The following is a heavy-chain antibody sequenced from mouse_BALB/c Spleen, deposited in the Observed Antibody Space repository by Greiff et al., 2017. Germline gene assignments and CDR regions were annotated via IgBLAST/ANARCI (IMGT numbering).Heavy chain of an antibody. D-gene: IGHD2-1*01. Sequence: VQLQESGAELAKPGASVKMSCKASGYTFTSYWMHWVKQRPGQGLEWIGYINPSTGYTEYNQKFKDKATLTADKSSSTAYMQLSSLTSEDSAVYYCARGDYYGWFAYWGQGTLVTVSA. CDR3: ARGDYYGWFAY. CDR2: INPSTGYT. CDR1: GYTFTSYW. V-gene: IGHV1-7*01. J-gene: IGHJ3*01.